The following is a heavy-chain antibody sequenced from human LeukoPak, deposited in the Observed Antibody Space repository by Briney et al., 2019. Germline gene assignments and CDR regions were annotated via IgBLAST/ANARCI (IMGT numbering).Heavy chain of an antibody. Sequence: GGSLRLSCAASGFTFSSYSMNWVRQAPGKGLKWVSSISSSSSYIYYADSVKGRFTISRDNAKNSLYLQMNSLRAEDTAVYYCARDMGLSVAALGDLDYWGQGTLVTVSS. CDR1: GFTFSSYS. D-gene: IGHD6-13*01. CDR3: ARDMGLSVAALGDLDY. V-gene: IGHV3-21*01. J-gene: IGHJ4*02. CDR2: ISSSSSYI.